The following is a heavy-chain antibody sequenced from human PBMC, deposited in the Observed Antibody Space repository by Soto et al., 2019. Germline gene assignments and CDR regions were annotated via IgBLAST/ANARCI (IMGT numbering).Heavy chain of an antibody. Sequence: ASVKVSCKASGYTFTSYGISWVRQAPGQGLEWMGWSSAYNGNTNYAQKLQGRVTMTTDTSTSTAYMELRSLRSDDTAVYYCARDVGAGDIVLMVYATYYYYGMDVWGQGTTVTVSS. CDR1: GYTFTSYG. D-gene: IGHD2-8*01. CDR3: ARDVGAGDIVLMVYATYYYYGMDV. J-gene: IGHJ6*02. V-gene: IGHV1-18*04. CDR2: SSAYNGNT.